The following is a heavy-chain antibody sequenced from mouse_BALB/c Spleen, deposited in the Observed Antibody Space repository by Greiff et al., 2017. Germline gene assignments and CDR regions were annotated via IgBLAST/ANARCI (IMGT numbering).Heavy chain of an antibody. Sequence: EVHLVESGGGLVQPGGSLKLSCAASGFTFSSYTMSWVRQTPEKRLEWVAYISNGGGSTYYPDTVKGRFTISRDNAKNTLYLQMSSLKSEDTAMYYCARGPNYYGSSYWYFDVWGAGTTVTVSS. CDR1: GFTFSSYT. CDR3: ARGPNYYGSSYWYFDV. D-gene: IGHD1-1*01. J-gene: IGHJ1*01. CDR2: ISNGGGST. V-gene: IGHV5-12-2*01.